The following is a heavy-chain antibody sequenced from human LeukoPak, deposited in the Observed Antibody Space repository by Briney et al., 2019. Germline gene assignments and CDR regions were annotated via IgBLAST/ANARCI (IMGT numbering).Heavy chain of an antibody. CDR3: ARGGYDFWSGYPNAFDT. D-gene: IGHD3-3*01. J-gene: IGHJ3*02. Sequence: GGSLRLSCAASGFTFSSYAMSWVRQAPGKGLEWVSAISGSGGSTYYADSVKGRFTISRDNSKNTLYLQMNSLRAEDTAVYYCARGGYDFWSGYPNAFDTWGQGTMVTVSS. CDR2: ISGSGGST. CDR1: GFTFSSYA. V-gene: IGHV3-23*01.